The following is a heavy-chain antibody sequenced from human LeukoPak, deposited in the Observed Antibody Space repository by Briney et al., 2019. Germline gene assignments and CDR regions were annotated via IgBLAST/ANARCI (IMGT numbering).Heavy chain of an antibody. CDR1: GGSISSSSYY. CDR3: ARVSYYYDSSGYYKRYYFDY. D-gene: IGHD3-22*01. Sequence: SETLSLTCTVSGGSISSSSYYWGWIRQPPGKGLEWIGSIYYSGSTYYNPSLKSRVTISVDTSKNQFSLKLSSVTAADTAVYYCARVSYYYDSSGYYKRYYFDYWGQGTLVTVSS. J-gene: IGHJ4*02. V-gene: IGHV4-39*01. CDR2: IYYSGST.